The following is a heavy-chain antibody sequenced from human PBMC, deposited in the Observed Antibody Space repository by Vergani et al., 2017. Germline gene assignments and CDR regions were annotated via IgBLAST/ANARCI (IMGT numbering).Heavy chain of an antibody. D-gene: IGHD6-25*01. CDR1: GFIFSSYG. J-gene: IGHJ6*03. Sequence: QVQLVESGGGVVQPGRSLRLSCAASGFIFSSYGMHWVRQAPGKGLEWVAVISYDGTKKYYADFVKGRFTISRDNSKNTLYLQMNSLRAEDTAVFYCAKSPRGAASPYYCYYMDVWGKGTAVTVSS. CDR3: AKSPRGAASPYYCYYMDV. CDR2: ISYDGTKK. V-gene: IGHV3-30*18.